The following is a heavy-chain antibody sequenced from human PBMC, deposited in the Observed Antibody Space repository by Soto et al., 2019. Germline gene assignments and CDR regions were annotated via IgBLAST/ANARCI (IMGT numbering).Heavy chain of an antibody. V-gene: IGHV1-3*01. CDR1: GYTFTSYA. J-gene: IGHJ4*02. D-gene: IGHD1-26*01. Sequence: QVQLVQSGAEVKKPGASVKVSCKASGYTFTSYAIHWVRQAPGQRLEWMGWINAGNGYTKYSQKFQGRVTITRDTSASTAYMKLSRLRSEDTAVYYCAGESGRFVDYWGQGTLVTVSS. CDR2: INAGNGYT. CDR3: AGESGRFVDY.